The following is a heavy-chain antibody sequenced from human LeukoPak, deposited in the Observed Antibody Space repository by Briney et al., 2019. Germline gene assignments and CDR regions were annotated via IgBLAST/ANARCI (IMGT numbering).Heavy chain of an antibody. J-gene: IGHJ4*02. CDR3: ARGSSSWYHYFDC. Sequence: PSETLSLTCTVSGGSISTGSYYWSWIRQPAGKRLEWIGRIYTSGSTNYNPSLKSRVTISLDTSKNQFSLELSSVTAADTAVYYCARGSSSWYHYFDCWGQGTLVTVSA. CDR2: IYTSGST. CDR1: GGSISTGSYY. D-gene: IGHD6-13*01. V-gene: IGHV4-61*02.